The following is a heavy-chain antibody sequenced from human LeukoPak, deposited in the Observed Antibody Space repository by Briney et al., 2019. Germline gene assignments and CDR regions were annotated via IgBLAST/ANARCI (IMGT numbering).Heavy chain of an antibody. CDR1: GFTFSSYS. Sequence: GGSLRLSCAASGFTFSSYSMNWVRQAPGKGLEWVSSISSSSSYIYYADSVKGRFTISRDNAKNSLYLQMNSLRAEDTAVYYCTKSRSGWYWNDYWGQGTLVTVSS. J-gene: IGHJ4*02. V-gene: IGHV3-21*01. CDR2: ISSSSSYI. D-gene: IGHD6-19*01. CDR3: TKSRSGWYWNDY.